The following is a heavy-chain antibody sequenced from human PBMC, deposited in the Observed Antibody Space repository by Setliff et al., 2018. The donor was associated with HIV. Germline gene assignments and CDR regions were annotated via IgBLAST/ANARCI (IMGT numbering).Heavy chain of an antibody. CDR3: ARVRLELRQYWFDS. CDR2: INHSGST. J-gene: IGHJ5*01. V-gene: IGHV4-34*01. CDR1: GGSISDYY. D-gene: IGHD1-7*01. Sequence: SETLSLTCAVYGGSISDYYWSWIRQPPGKGLEWIGEINHSGSTNYNPSPKRRVTISVDTSKNQFSLKLNSVTAADTAVYYCARVRLELRQYWFDSWGQGSPVTVSS.